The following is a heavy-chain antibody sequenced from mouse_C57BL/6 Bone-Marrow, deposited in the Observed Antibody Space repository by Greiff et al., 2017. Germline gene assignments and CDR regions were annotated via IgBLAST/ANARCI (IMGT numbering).Heavy chain of an antibody. J-gene: IGHJ3*01. V-gene: IGHV1-76*01. Sequence: VQLQQSGAELVRPGASVKLSCKASGYTFTDYYINWVKQRPGQGLEWIARIYPGSGNTYYNEKFKGKATLTAEKSSSTAYMQLSSLTSEDAAVYFCARSGLRRFAYWGQGTLVTVSA. CDR1: GYTFTDYY. CDR3: ARSGLRRFAY. CDR2: IYPGSGNT. D-gene: IGHD2-4*01.